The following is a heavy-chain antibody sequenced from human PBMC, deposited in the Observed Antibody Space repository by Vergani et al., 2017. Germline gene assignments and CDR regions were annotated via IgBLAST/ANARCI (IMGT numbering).Heavy chain of an antibody. Sequence: EVQLVESGGGLVKPGGSLRLSCAASGFTFSSYSMNWVRQAPGKGLEWVSSISSSSSTIYYADSVKGRFTISRDNAKNSLYLQMNSLRAEDTAVYYCASYPRVYDFWSGFDYWGQGTLVTVSS. CDR3: ASYPRVYDFWSGFDY. CDR2: ISSSSSTI. D-gene: IGHD3-3*01. CDR1: GFTFSSYS. J-gene: IGHJ4*02. V-gene: IGHV3-21*01.